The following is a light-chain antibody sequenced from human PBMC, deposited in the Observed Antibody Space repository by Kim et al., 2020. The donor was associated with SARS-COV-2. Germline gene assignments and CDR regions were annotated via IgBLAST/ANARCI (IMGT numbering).Light chain of an antibody. Sequence: EIVLTQSPATLSLSPGERATLSCGASQTISTFLAWYQQRPGQAPRLLIYDASNRATGIPARFSGSGSGTDFTLTISSLEPEDFAVYYCQQRNSWPQTFGGGTKVDIK. CDR2: DAS. J-gene: IGKJ4*01. V-gene: IGKV3-11*01. CDR3: QQRNSWPQT. CDR1: QTISTF.